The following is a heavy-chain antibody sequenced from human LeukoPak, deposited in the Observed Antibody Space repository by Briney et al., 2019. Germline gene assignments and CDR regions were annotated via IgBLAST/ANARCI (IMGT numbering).Heavy chain of an antibody. J-gene: IGHJ1*01. CDR3: ASQYDFWSGKPKH. Sequence: PGGSLRLSCAASGFTFSSYSMNWVRQAPGKGLEWVSSISSSSSYIYYADSVKGRFTISRDNAENSLYLQMNGLRAEDTAVYYCASQYDFWSGKPKHWGQGTLVTVSS. V-gene: IGHV3-21*01. D-gene: IGHD3-3*01. CDR1: GFTFSSYS. CDR2: ISSSSSYI.